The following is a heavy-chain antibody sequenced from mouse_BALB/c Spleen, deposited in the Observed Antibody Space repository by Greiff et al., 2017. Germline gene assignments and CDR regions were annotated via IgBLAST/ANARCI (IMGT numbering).Heavy chain of an antibody. CDR2: FYPGSGSI. CDR1: GYTFTEYI. CDR3: ARGSPEGYGIFAY. Sequence: QVQLQQSGAGLVKPGASVKLSCKASGYTFTEYIIHWVKQRSGQGLEWIGWFYPGSGSIKYNEKFKDKATLTVDKSSSTAYMQLSSPTSEDSAVYYCARGSPEGYGIFAYWGQGTLVTVSA. D-gene: IGHD2-10*02. J-gene: IGHJ3*01. V-gene: IGHV1-62-2*01.